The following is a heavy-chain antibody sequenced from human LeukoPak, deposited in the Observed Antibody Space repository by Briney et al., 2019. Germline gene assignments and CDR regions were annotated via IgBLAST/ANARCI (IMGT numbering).Heavy chain of an antibody. CDR1: GFTFSMSA. Sequence: PGRSLRLSCATSGFTFSMSAMHWVRLAPGKGLDWVAVISFDGGNKFYADSVKGRFSISRDNSKNTLYLQMNSLGLDDTAVYSCARGRAGIAAAGFDYWGQGTLVTVSS. D-gene: IGHD6-13*01. CDR2: ISFDGGNK. V-gene: IGHV3-30-3*01. J-gene: IGHJ4*02. CDR3: ARGRAGIAAAGFDY.